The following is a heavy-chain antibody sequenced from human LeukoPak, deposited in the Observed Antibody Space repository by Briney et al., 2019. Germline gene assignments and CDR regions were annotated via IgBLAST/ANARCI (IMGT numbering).Heavy chain of an antibody. V-gene: IGHV1-2*02. CDR3: ATYSSIAARTYYYYYMDV. Sequence: ASVKVSCKASGYTFTGYYMHWVRQAPGQGLEWMGWINPNSGGTNYAQKFQGRVTMTRDTSISTAYMELSRLRSDDTAVYYCATYSSIAARTYYYYYMDVWGKGTTVTVSS. J-gene: IGHJ6*03. CDR2: INPNSGGT. CDR1: GYTFTGYY. D-gene: IGHD6-6*01.